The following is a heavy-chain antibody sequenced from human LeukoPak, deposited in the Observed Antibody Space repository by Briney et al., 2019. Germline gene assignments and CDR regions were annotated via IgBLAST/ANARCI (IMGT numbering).Heavy chain of an antibody. CDR2: ISYDGSNK. V-gene: IGHV3-30-3*01. D-gene: IGHD3-9*01. Sequence: PGGSLRLSCAASGFTFSSYAMHWVRQAPGKGLEWVAVISYDGSNKYYADSVKGRFTISRDNSKNTLYLQMNSLRAEDTAVYYCAKDIRSYYDILTGPWGQGTLVTVSS. CDR3: AKDIRSYYDILTGP. J-gene: IGHJ5*02. CDR1: GFTFSSYA.